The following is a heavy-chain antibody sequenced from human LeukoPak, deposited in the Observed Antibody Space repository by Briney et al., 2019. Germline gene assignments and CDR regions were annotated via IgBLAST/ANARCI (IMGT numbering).Heavy chain of an antibody. V-gene: IGHV4-30-4*01. D-gene: IGHD3-3*01. CDR2: LYNSGST. CDR1: GDSISSGDYY. J-gene: IGHJ4*02. CDR3: ARGTDFWSGYYGY. Sequence: SETLSLTCTVSGDSISSGDYYWSWIRQPPGKGLEWIGYLYNSGSTYYNPSLKSRVTISVDTSKNQFSLKLSSVTAADTAVYYCARGTDFWSGYYGYWGQGTLVTVSS.